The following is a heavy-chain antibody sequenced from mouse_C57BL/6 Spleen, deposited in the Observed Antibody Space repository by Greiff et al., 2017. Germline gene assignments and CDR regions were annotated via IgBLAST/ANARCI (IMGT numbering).Heavy chain of an antibody. CDR3: ARDVYYGYDNYAMDY. CDR1: GFTFSDFY. V-gene: IGHV7-1*01. CDR2: SRNKANDYTT. J-gene: IGHJ4*01. Sequence: EVKVVESGGGLVQSGRSLRLSCATSGFTFSDFYMEWVRQAPGKGLEWIAASRNKANDYTTEYSASVKGRFIVSRDTSQSILYLQMNALRAEDTAIYYCARDVYYGYDNYAMDYWGQGTSVTVSS. D-gene: IGHD2-2*01.